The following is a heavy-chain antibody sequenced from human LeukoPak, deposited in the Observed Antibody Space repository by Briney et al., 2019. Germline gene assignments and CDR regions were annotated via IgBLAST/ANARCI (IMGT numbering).Heavy chain of an antibody. D-gene: IGHD3-9*01. CDR1: GFTVSSNY. CDR2: ISGSGGST. V-gene: IGHV3-23*01. Sequence: PGGSLRLSCAASGFTVSSNYMSWVRQAPGKGLEWVSAISGSGGSTYYADSVKGRFTISRDNSKNTLYLQMNSLRAEDTAVYYCAKDRRYYDILTGYPSTPDYWGQGTLVTVSS. J-gene: IGHJ4*02. CDR3: AKDRRYYDILTGYPSTPDY.